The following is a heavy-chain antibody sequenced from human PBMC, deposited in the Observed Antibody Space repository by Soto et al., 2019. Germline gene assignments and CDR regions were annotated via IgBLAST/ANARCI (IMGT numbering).Heavy chain of an antibody. CDR3: AGDSSKYYYYSSDYFDY. CDR2: ISYDGSNK. V-gene: IGHV3-30-3*01. Sequence: PGGSLRLSCAASGFTFSSYAMHWVRQAPGKGLEWVAVISYDGSNKYYADSVKGRFTISRDNSKNTLYLQMNSLRAEDTAVYYCAGDSSKYYYYSSDYFDYWGPGSLVTVSS. J-gene: IGHJ4*02. D-gene: IGHD3-22*01. CDR1: GFTFSSYA.